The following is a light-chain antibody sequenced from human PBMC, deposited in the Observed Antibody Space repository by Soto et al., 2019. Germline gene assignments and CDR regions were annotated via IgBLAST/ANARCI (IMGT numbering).Light chain of an antibody. Sequence: QSVLTQPPSASGNPGQGLTISCSGSTSNILRNYVYWYRQFPGTAPRLLISMNDQRPSGVPDRFSGSKSGTSASLAISGLRSEDEADYYCASWDDSLSGYVFGTGTKLTVL. CDR1: TSNILRNY. CDR3: ASWDDSLSGYV. V-gene: IGLV1-47*01. CDR2: MND. J-gene: IGLJ1*01.